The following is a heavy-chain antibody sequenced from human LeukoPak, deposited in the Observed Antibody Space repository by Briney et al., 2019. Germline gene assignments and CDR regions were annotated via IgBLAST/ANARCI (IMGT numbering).Heavy chain of an antibody. CDR2: INHSGST. J-gene: IGHJ4*02. CDR3: ARYPGPKGFDC. V-gene: IGHV4-34*01. CDR1: GGSFSGYY. Sequence: SETLSLTCAVYGGSFSGYYWSWLRQPPGKGREWFVEINHSGSTNYSKSLKSRVTISVDTSKNQFSLKLSSVTAADTAVYYCARYPGPKGFDCWGQGTLVTVSS.